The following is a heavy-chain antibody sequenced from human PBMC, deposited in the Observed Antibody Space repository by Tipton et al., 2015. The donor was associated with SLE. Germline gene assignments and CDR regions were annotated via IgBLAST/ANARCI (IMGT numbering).Heavy chain of an antibody. Sequence: SLRLSCAASGFTFSSHTMNWVRQAPGKGLEWVSSITSGSSYIYYTDSVKGRFTISRDNAKNSLYLQMNSLRAEDTAVYYCARDLGLLRFLEWSPDYWGQGTLVTVSS. CDR3: ARDLGLLRFLEWSPDY. CDR2: ITSGSSYI. D-gene: IGHD3-3*01. J-gene: IGHJ4*02. V-gene: IGHV3-21*03. CDR1: GFTFSSHT.